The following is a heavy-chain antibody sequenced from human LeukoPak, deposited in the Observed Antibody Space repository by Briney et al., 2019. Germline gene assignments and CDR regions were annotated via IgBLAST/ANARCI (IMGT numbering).Heavy chain of an antibody. D-gene: IGHD1-1*01. V-gene: IGHV1-2*02. CDR3: ARAVQLERRRLYYFDY. Sequence: ASVKVSCKASGYTFTGYYMHWVRQAPGQGLEWMGWINPNSGGTNYAQKFQGRVTMTRNTSISTAYMELSSLRSEDTAVYYCARAVQLERRRLYYFDYWGQGTLVTVSS. CDR1: GYTFTGYY. J-gene: IGHJ4*02. CDR2: INPNSGGT.